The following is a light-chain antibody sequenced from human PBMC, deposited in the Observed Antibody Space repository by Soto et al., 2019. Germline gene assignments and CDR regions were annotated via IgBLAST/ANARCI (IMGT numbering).Light chain of an antibody. V-gene: IGKV3-11*01. CDR3: LQRSIGFT. J-gene: IGKJ3*01. CDR2: GAS. CDR1: QSVGSY. Sequence: EILMTQSPDTLSVFPGERATLSCRASQSVGSYLAWYQQKPGQAPRPLIYGASKRAPGVSARFSGSGSGTDFTLTISSLEPEDFAVYHCLQRSIGFTFGPGTKVDIK.